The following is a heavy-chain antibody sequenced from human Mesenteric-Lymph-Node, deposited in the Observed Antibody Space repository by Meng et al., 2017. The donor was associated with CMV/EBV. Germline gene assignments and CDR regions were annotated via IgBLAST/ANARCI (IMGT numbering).Heavy chain of an antibody. Sequence: SETLSLTCVVYGGSFSDYYWGWIRQPPGKGLEWIGCFYSGGSTYYSPSLKSRVTISVDTTKNQFFLKLRSVNAADTAVYYCARVRGYCSSGSCYYWFDPWGQGTLVTVSS. CDR2: FYSGGST. V-gene: IGHV4-34*01. CDR1: GGSFSDYY. J-gene: IGHJ5*02. CDR3: ARVRGYCSSGSCYYWFDP. D-gene: IGHD2-15*01.